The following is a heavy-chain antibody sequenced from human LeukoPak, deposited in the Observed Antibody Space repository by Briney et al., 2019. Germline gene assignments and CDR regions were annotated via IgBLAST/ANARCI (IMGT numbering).Heavy chain of an antibody. J-gene: IGHJ4*02. CDR1: GFTVSSNY. V-gene: IGHV3-66*01. D-gene: IGHD3-10*01. Sequence: PGGSLRLSCAASGFTVSSNYMSWVRQAPGKGLEWVSVIHSGGSTYYADSVKGRFTISRDNSKNTLYLQMNSLRAEDTAVYYCARDLDYYGSGFDYWGQGTLVTVSS. CDR2: IHSGGST. CDR3: ARDLDYYGSGFDY.